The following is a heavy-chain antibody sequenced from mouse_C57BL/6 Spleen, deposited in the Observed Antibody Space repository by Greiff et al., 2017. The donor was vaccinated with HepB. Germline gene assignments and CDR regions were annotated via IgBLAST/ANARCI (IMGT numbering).Heavy chain of an antibody. D-gene: IGHD1-1*01. J-gene: IGHJ2*01. V-gene: IGHV1-19*01. CDR2: INPYNGGT. CDR3: ARRSLLTSLYFDY. Sequence: VQLQQSGPVLVKPGASVKMSCKASGYTFTDYYMNWVKQSHGKSLEWIGVINPYNGGTSYNQKFKGKATLTVDKSSSTAYMELNSLTSEDSAVDYCARRSLLTSLYFDYWGQGTTLTVSS. CDR1: GYTFTDYY.